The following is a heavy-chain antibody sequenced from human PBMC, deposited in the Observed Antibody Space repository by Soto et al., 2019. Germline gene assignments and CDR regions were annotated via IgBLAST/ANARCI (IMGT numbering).Heavy chain of an antibody. CDR2: IYYSGST. Sequence: NPSETLSLTCTVSGGSISSSSYYWGWIRQPPGKGLEWIGSIYYSGSTYYNPSLKSRVTISVDTSKNQFSLKLSSVTAADTAVYYCARTGYCSSTSCRTSPGKYYYYYYMDVWGKGTTVTVSS. CDR3: ARTGYCSSTSCRTSPGKYYYYYYMDV. V-gene: IGHV4-39*01. CDR1: GGSISSSSYY. D-gene: IGHD2-2*01. J-gene: IGHJ6*03.